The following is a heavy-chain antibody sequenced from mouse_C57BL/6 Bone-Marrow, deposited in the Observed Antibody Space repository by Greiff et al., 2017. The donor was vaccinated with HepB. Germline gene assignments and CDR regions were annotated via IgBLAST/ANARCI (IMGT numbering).Heavy chain of an antibody. D-gene: IGHD1-1*01. V-gene: IGHV1-26*01. Sequence: VQLQQSGPELVKPGASVKISCKASGYTFTDYYMNWVKQSHGKSLEWIGDINPNNGGTSYNQKFKGKATLTVDKSSSTAYMELRSLTSEDSAVYYCARRGIFVDYYGSRRYFDVWGTGTTVTVSS. J-gene: IGHJ1*03. CDR3: ARRGIFVDYYGSRRYFDV. CDR1: GYTFTDYY. CDR2: INPNNGGT.